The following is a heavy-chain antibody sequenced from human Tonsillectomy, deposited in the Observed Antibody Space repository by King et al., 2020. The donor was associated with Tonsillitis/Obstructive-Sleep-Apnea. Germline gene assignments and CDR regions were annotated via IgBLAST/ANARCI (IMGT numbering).Heavy chain of an antibody. D-gene: IGHD3-10*01. V-gene: IGHV2-5*02. CDR2: TYWDDDK. Sequence: TLQESGPTLVKPTQTLTLTCTFSGFSLSTGGVGVGWIRQPPGKALEWLALTYWDDDKYYTPSLKSRLTITKDTSKNQVVLTMTNMDPVDTATYYCARGSYDSDAFDIWGQGTMVTVSS. J-gene: IGHJ3*02. CDR3: ARGSYDSDAFDI. CDR1: GFSLSTGGVG.